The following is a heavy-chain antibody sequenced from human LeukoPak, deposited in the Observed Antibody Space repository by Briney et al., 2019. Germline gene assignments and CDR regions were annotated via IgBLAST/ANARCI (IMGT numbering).Heavy chain of an antibody. CDR3: ASEMATIPH. D-gene: IGHD5-24*01. Sequence: PGGSLRLSCAASGFTLSDYAMHWVRQAPGKGLEWVAVISYDGSNKYYADSVKGRFTISRDNSKNTLYLQMNSLRAEDTAVYYCASEMATIPHWGQGTLVTVSS. CDR1: GFTLSDYA. V-gene: IGHV3-30-3*01. CDR2: ISYDGSNK. J-gene: IGHJ1*01.